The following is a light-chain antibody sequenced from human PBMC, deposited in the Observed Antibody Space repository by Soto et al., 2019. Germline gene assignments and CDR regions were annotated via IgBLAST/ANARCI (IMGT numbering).Light chain of an antibody. V-gene: IGLV2-8*01. CDR2: DVS. CDR3: ISHVGHSNV. Sequence: QSALTQPPSASGSPGQSVTISCTGTSSDVGGSDYVSWYQHHPGKAPKLMIYDVSKRPSGVPDRFSGSKSGNMASLTVSGLQADDEADSYCISHVGHSNVFGTGTKVTVL. J-gene: IGLJ1*01. CDR1: SSDVGGSDY.